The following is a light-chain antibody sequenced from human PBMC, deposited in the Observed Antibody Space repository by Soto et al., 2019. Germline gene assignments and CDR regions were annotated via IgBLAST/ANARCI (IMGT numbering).Light chain of an antibody. V-gene: IGKV1-5*01. Sequence: IQMTQSPSTLSASVGDRVTITCRASHNIERWMAWYQQKPGKAPSLLIFDASTLHSGVPSRFSGSGSGTDFTLTISSLPPDDFATYYCQQFAIYTTLGQGTKVDLK. CDR3: QQFAIYTT. J-gene: IGKJ1*01. CDR1: HNIERW. CDR2: DAS.